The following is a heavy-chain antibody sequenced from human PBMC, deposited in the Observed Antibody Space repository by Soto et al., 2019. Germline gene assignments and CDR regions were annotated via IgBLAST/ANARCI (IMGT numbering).Heavy chain of an antibody. CDR2: ISDGGGST. CDR1: GFTFSVYA. V-gene: IGHV3-23*01. CDR3: ANRRGFSFYY. D-gene: IGHD3-10*01. Sequence: EVRLLESGGGLVQPGGSLRLSCAASGFTFSVYAMSWVRQAPGKGLEWVSIISDGGGSTYYADSVKGRFTISRDNSNNTLFLQMNSLIAEDTAVYYCANRRGFSFYYWGQGTLVTVSS. J-gene: IGHJ4*02.